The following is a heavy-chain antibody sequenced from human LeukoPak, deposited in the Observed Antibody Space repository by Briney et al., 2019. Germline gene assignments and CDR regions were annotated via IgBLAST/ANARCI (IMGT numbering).Heavy chain of an antibody. D-gene: IGHD2-2*01. J-gene: IGHJ4*02. V-gene: IGHV4-30-2*01. CDR2: IYHSGST. Sequence: SETLSLICAVSVGSISSGGYSGSWIRQPPGKVLEWIGYIYHSGSTYYNPSLKSRVTISVDRSKNQFSLKLSSVTAADTAVYYCARNLYCSSTSCSPGIFDYWGQGTLVTVSS. CDR3: ARNLYCSSTSCSPGIFDY. CDR1: VGSISSGGYS.